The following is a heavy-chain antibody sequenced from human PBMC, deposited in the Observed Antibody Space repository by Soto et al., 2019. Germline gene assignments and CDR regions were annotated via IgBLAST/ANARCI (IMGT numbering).Heavy chain of an antibody. CDR1: GSTFSSYA. CDR2: ISSNGGST. D-gene: IGHD3-3*01. Sequence: PGGSLRLSCSASGSTFSSYAMHWVRQAPGKGLEYVSAISSNGGSTYYADSVKGRFTISRDNSKNTLYLQMSSLRAEDTAVYYCVKDEGTYYDFWSGYFSPPKGAFDIWGQGTMVTVSS. J-gene: IGHJ3*02. V-gene: IGHV3-64D*06. CDR3: VKDEGTYYDFWSGYFSPPKGAFDI.